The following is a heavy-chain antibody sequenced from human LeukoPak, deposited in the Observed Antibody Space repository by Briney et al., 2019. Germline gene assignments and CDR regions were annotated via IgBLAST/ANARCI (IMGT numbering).Heavy chain of an antibody. Sequence: SETLSLTCAVYGGSFSGYYWSWIRQPPGKGLEWIGEINHSGSANYNPSLKSRVTISVDTSKNQFSLELSSVTAADTAVYYCARRGVIHYYGSGSYVYWGQGTLVTVSS. V-gene: IGHV4-34*01. D-gene: IGHD3-10*01. CDR3: ARRGVIHYYGSGSYVY. J-gene: IGHJ4*02. CDR1: GGSFSGYY. CDR2: INHSGSA.